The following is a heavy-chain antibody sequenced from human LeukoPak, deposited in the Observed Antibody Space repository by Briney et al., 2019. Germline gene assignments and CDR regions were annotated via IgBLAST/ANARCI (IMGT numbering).Heavy chain of an antibody. Sequence: SETLSLTCTVAGGSMRSYYWNWIRQPPGKGLEWIGYIYDSGSTNYTPSLKSRVTISVDTSKNQFSLKLSSVTAADTAVYYCARVGYGGNQRLYWYFDLWGRGTLVTVSS. V-gene: IGHV4-59*01. CDR1: GGSMRSYY. CDR3: ARVGYGGNQRLYWYFDL. J-gene: IGHJ2*01. D-gene: IGHD4-23*01. CDR2: IYDSGST.